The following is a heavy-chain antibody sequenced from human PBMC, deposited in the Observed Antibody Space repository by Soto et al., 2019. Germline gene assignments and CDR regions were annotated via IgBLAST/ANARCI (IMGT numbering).Heavy chain of an antibody. J-gene: IGHJ4*02. V-gene: IGHV3-30*18. D-gene: IGHD6-19*01. Sequence: QVQLVESGGGVVQPGRSLRLSCAASGFTFSSYGMRWVRQAPGKGLEWVAVISYDGSNKYYADSVKGRFTISRDNSKNTLYLQMNGLRAEDTAVYYCAKDLEYSSGYWGQGTLVTVSS. CDR2: ISYDGSNK. CDR3: AKDLEYSSGY. CDR1: GFTFSSYG.